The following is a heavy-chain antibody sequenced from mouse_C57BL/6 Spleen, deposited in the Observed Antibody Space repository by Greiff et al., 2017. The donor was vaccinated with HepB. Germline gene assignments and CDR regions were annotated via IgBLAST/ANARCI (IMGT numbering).Heavy chain of an antibody. CDR3: AREGSSYPYFVN. D-gene: IGHD1-1*01. Sequence: VQLQQPGAELARPGASVKLSCKASGYTFTSYGISWVKQRPGQGLEWIGEIYPRSGNTYYNEKFKGKFTLTADKSSSTAYMEIRRLTSADAAVYFCAREGSSYPYFVNWNQFARLTDSS. CDR2: IYPRSGNT. J-gene: IGHJ2*03. V-gene: IGHV1-81*01. CDR1: GYTFTSYG.